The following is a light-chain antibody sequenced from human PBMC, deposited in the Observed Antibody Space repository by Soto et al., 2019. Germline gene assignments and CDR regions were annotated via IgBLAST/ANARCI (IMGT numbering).Light chain of an antibody. CDR1: QSVSSN. Sequence: IVMTQSPATLSLSPCERSTLSCRASQSVSSNLAWYQQKPGQSPRLLIYGTSTRATGVPARFSGSGSGTEFTLSISSLQSEDFAVYYCHQYNFWPSFGQGTKVDIK. CDR2: GTS. J-gene: IGKJ1*01. V-gene: IGKV3-15*01. CDR3: HQYNFWPS.